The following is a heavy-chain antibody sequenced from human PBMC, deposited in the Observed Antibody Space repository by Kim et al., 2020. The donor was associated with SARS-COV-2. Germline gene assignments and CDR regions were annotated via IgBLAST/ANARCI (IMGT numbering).Heavy chain of an antibody. CDR3: ARDPSLSMDYDILTGYYSLSGMDV. Sequence: SVKVSCKASGGTFSSYAISWVRQAPGQGLEWMGGIIPIFGTANYAQKFQGRVTITADESTSTAYMELSSLRSEDTAVYYCARDPSLSMDYDILTGYYSLSGMDVWGQGTTVTVSS. CDR2: IIPIFGTA. J-gene: IGHJ6*02. D-gene: IGHD3-9*01. V-gene: IGHV1-69*13. CDR1: GGTFSSYA.